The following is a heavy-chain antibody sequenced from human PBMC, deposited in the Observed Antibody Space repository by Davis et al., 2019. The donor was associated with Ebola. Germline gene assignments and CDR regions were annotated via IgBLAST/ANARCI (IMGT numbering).Heavy chain of an antibody. J-gene: IGHJ6*02. D-gene: IGHD3-3*01. CDR3: AKARIYDFNIQWYYYGMDV. CDR2: ISYDGSNK. Sequence: GESLKISCAASGFTFSSYGMHWVRQAPGKGLEWVAVISYDGSNKYYADSVKGRFTISRDNSKNTLYLQMNSLRAEDTAVYYCAKARIYDFNIQWYYYGMDVWGQGTTVTVSS. CDR1: GFTFSSYG. V-gene: IGHV3-30*18.